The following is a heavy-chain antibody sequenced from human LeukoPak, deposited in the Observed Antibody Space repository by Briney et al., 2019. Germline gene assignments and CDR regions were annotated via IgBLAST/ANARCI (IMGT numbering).Heavy chain of an antibody. CDR3: AKDGGELRGFDY. V-gene: IGHV3-48*03. Sequence: GGSLRLSCAASGFTFSSYEMNWVRQAPGKGLEWVSYISSGGSTIYYADSVKGRFTISRDNSKNSLYLQMNSLRTEDTALYYCAKDGGELRGFDYWGQGTLVTVSS. CDR1: GFTFSSYE. J-gene: IGHJ4*02. D-gene: IGHD1-26*01. CDR2: ISSGGSTI.